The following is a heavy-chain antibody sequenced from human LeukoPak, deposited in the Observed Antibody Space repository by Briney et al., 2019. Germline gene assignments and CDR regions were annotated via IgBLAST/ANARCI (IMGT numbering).Heavy chain of an antibody. CDR2: INHSGST. Sequence: SETLSLTCAVYGGSFSGYYWSWIRQPPGEGLEWIGEINHSGSTNYNPSLKSRVTISVDTSKNQFSLKLSSVTAADTAVYYCARPARDDFWSGSFDYWGQGTLVTVSS. CDR3: ARPARDDFWSGSFDY. D-gene: IGHD3-3*01. V-gene: IGHV4-34*01. J-gene: IGHJ4*02. CDR1: GGSFSGYY.